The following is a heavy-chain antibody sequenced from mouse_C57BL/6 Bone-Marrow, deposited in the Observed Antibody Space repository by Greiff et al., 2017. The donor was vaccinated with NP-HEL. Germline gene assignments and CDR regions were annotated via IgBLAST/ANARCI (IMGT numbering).Heavy chain of an antibody. Sequence: EVKVVESGGGLVQPGGSLKLSCAASGFTFSDYYMYWVRQTPEKRLEWVAYISNGGGSTYYPDTVKGRFTISRDNAKNTLYLQMSRLKSEDTAMYYCARATVPSMDYWGQGTSVTVSS. V-gene: IGHV5-12*01. CDR3: ARATVPSMDY. CDR1: GFTFSDYY. D-gene: IGHD1-1*01. CDR2: ISNGGGST. J-gene: IGHJ4*01.